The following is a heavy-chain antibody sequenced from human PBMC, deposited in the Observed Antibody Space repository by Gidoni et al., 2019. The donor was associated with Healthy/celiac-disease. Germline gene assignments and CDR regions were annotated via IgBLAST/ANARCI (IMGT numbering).Heavy chain of an antibody. CDR2: IYYSGST. Sequence: QVQLQESGPGLVKPSETLSLTCTVSGGSISSYYWSWIRQPPGKGLEWIGYIYYSGSTNYNPPLKSRVTISVDTSNTQFSLKLSSVTAADTAVYYCAGGGGYSYGYWYNWFDPWGQGTLVTVSS. CDR1: GGSISSYY. V-gene: IGHV4-59*01. J-gene: IGHJ5*02. D-gene: IGHD5-18*01. CDR3: AGGGGYSYGYWYNWFDP.